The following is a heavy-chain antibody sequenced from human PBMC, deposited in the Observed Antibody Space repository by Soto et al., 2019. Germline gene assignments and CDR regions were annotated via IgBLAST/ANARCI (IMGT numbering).Heavy chain of an antibody. CDR2: FYTSGNT. Sequence: ETLSLTCPVSGGSVSSYYWSWIRQPAGKGLEWIGRFYTSGNTNYNPSLKSRVTMSLDTSKNQFSLKLSSVTAADTAVYFCASDRTGWFDPWGQGTLVTVYS. D-gene: IGHD7-27*01. V-gene: IGHV4-4*07. CDR3: ASDRTGWFDP. J-gene: IGHJ5*02. CDR1: GGSVSSYY.